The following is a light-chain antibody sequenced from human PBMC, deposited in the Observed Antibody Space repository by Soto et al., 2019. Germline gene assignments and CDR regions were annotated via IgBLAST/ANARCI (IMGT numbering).Light chain of an antibody. CDR3: QQSSSTPHT. CDR1: QTINNY. Sequence: DIQMTQSPSSLSASLEDRVTITCRASQTINNYLHWYQQRPGEAPKLLIYSASNLQTGVPPRFSGSGSGTHFTLTISSLQPEDFATYYCQQSSSTPHTFGQGTIVEIK. J-gene: IGKJ2*01. CDR2: SAS. V-gene: IGKV1-39*01.